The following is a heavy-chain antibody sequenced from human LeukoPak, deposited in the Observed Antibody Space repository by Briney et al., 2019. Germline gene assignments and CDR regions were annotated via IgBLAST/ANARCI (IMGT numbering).Heavy chain of an antibody. Sequence: SETLSLTCTVSGGSLSSYYWSWIRQLPGKGLEWIGYIYYSGSAKYNPSLKSRVTISVDTSKNQFSLKLSSVTAGDTAVYYCARAPGIAAAGTHFDFWGQGTLATVSS. CDR2: IYYSGSA. J-gene: IGHJ4*02. V-gene: IGHV4-59*01. CDR1: GGSLSSYY. CDR3: ARAPGIAAAGTHFDF. D-gene: IGHD6-13*01.